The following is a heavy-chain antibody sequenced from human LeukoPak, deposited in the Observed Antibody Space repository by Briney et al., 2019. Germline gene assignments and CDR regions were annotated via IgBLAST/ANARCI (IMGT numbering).Heavy chain of an antibody. V-gene: IGHV1-8*03. J-gene: IGHJ4*02. CDR2: MNPNSGNT. CDR3: ARDCSGGSCYPGTFDY. Sequence: GASVKVSCKASGYTLTSYDINWVRQATGQGLEWMGWMNPNSGNTGYAQKFQGRVTITRNTSISTAYMELSSLRSEDTAVYYCARDCSGGSCYPGTFDYWGQGTLVTVSS. CDR1: GYTLTSYD. D-gene: IGHD2-15*01.